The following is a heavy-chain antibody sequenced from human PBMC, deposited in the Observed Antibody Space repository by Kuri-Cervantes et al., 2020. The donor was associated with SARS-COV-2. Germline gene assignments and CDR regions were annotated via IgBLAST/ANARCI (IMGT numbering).Heavy chain of an antibody. Sequence: GGSLRLPCAASGFTFSSSSINWVRQAPGKGLEWVSYISSGSNSIYYADSVKGRFTISRDNSKNSLYLQMNSLRVEDMAVYYCARERGVIPAGLGWFDPWGQGTLVTVSS. CDR2: ISSGSNSI. J-gene: IGHJ5*02. V-gene: IGHV3-48*01. CDR1: GFTFSSSS. CDR3: ARERGVIPAGLGWFDP. D-gene: IGHD2-2*01.